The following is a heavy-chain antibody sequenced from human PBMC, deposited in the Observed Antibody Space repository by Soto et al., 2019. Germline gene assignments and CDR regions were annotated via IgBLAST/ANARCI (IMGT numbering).Heavy chain of an antibody. CDR1: GFTFRTFV. V-gene: IGHV3-23*01. CDR2: IRGSGGET. D-gene: IGHD2-21*01. Sequence: EVQLLESGGGLVQPGGSLRVSCAASGFTFRTFVMSWFRRAPGKGRGGVSAIRGSGGETFYADSVKGRFTISRDNSRNTLYLQMNSLRDEDTALYFCAQDRGWGVVSPSHDYWGRGTLVTVSS. CDR3: AQDRGWGVVSPSHDY. J-gene: IGHJ4*02.